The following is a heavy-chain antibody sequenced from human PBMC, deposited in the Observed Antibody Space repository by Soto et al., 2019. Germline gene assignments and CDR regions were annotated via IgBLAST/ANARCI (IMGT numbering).Heavy chain of an antibody. CDR1: GFTFDDYA. Sequence: GGSLRLSCAASGFTFDDYAMQWVRQAPGKGLEWVSGISWNSGSIGYADSVKGRFTISRDNAKNSLYLQMNSLRAEDTALYYCATIYYDFWSGYYTDPNFDYWGQGTLVTVSS. D-gene: IGHD3-3*01. CDR2: ISWNSGSI. J-gene: IGHJ4*02. V-gene: IGHV3-9*01. CDR3: ATIYYDFWSGYYTDPNFDY.